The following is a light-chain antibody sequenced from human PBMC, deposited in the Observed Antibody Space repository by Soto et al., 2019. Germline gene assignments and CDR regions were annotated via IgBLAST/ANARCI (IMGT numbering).Light chain of an antibody. CDR2: GNH. Sequence: QSVLTQPPSVSGAPGQRVTISCTGSSSNIGAGYDVHWYRQLPGTVPKLLIYGNHNRPSGVPDRFSGSKSGTSASLAITGLQAEDEADYYCQSYDSSLSGYVFGTGTKVTVL. V-gene: IGLV1-40*01. CDR1: SSNIGAGYD. J-gene: IGLJ1*01. CDR3: QSYDSSLSGYV.